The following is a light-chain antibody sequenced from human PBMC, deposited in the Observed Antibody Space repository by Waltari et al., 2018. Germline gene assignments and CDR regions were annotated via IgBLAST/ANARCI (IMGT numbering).Light chain of an antibody. CDR1: QSVSNK. CDR2: GAS. V-gene: IGKV3-15*01. J-gene: IGKJ3*01. Sequence: EIVMTQSPATLSASPGERATLSCRASQSVSNKLAWYQQKPGQAPRLLIYGASTRATGIPARFSGSGSGTEFTLTISSLQSEDFAVYYCQQYNYWRTFGPGTKVDIK. CDR3: QQYNYWRT.